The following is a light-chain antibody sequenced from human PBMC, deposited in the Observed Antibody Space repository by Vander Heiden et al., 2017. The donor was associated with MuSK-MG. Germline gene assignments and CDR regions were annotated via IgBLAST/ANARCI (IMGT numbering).Light chain of an antibody. CDR3: AAWDDSLNGWV. CDR1: RSNIGSNT. Sequence: QSVLTQPPSASGTPGQRVTTSCSGSRSNIGSNTVNWYHQLPGTAPKLHIYSNNQRPSAVPDRFSGSKSGTSASLAISGLQSEDEADYYSAAWDDSLNGWVFGGGPKLTVL. J-gene: IGLJ3*02. V-gene: IGLV1-44*01. CDR2: SNN.